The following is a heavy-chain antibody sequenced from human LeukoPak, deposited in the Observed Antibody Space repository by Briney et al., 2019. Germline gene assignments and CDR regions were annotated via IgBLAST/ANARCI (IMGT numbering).Heavy chain of an antibody. J-gene: IGHJ3*02. D-gene: IGHD1-26*01. V-gene: IGHV3-23*01. CDR1: GFTFSSYA. CDR2: ISGSGGST. Sequence: GGSLRLSCAASGFTFSSYAMSWVRQAPGKGLEWVSAISGSGGSTYYADSVKGRFTISRDNSKNTLYLQMNSLRAEDTAVYYCAKDVSELPPVREHDAFDIWGQGTMVTVSS. CDR3: AKDVSELPPVREHDAFDI.